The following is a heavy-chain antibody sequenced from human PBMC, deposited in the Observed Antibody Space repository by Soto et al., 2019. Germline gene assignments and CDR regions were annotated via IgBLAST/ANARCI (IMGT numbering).Heavy chain of an antibody. CDR2: ISTGGAYM. J-gene: IGHJ4*02. D-gene: IGHD2-21*01. CDR1: GFTFRNYN. V-gene: IGHV3-21*06. CDR3: ARAIASPGGDYFDS. Sequence: EVQLVESGGGLVKAGGSLRLFCTASGFTFRNYNMNWVRQAPGKGLEWVSYISTGGAYMFYADSVKGRFTISRDNAQNSLFLKIDSPRAEDTAVYYCARAIASPGGDYFDSWGQGTLVTVSS.